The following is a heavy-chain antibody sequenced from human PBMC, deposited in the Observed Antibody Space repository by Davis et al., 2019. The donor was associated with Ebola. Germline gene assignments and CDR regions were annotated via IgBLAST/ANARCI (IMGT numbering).Heavy chain of an antibody. CDR3: ARGGCSSTSCYGWFDP. V-gene: IGHV1-2*04. CDR1: GYTFTGYY. CDR2: INPNSGGT. J-gene: IGHJ5*02. D-gene: IGHD2-2*01. Sequence: ASVKVSCKASGYTFTGYYMHWVRQAPGQGLEWMGWINPNSGGTNYAQKFQGWVTMTRDTSISTAYMELSRLRSDDTAVYYCARGGCSSTSCYGWFDPWGQGTLVTVSS.